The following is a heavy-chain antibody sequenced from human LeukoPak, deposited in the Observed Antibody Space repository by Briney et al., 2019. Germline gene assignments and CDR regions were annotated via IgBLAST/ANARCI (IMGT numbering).Heavy chain of an antibody. CDR1: GFTFSDYY. V-gene: IGHV3-11*05. CDR3: ARENYYSMDV. CDR2: ISVSISYT. J-gene: IGHJ6*02. Sequence: GGSLRLSCAASGFTFSDYYMSWIRQAPGKGLEWVSYISVSISYTNYADSVKGRFTISRDNAKNSLYLQMNSLRAEDTAVYYCARENYYSMDVWGQGTTVTVSS.